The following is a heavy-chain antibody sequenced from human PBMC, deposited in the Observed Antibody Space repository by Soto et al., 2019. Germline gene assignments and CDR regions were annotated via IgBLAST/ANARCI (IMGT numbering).Heavy chain of an antibody. D-gene: IGHD4-4*01. J-gene: IGHJ4*02. CDR2: TYYRSKWIS. CDR1: GDSVSNNRAT. V-gene: IGHV6-1*01. Sequence: SQTLSLTCAISGDSVSNNRATWNWIRQSPSGGLEWLGRTYYRSKWISDYAMSMKSRISINPDTSKNLISLVFNSVTPEDTAVYYCARDPPDFNSAFHFWGQGTPVTVSS. CDR3: ARDPPDFNSAFHF.